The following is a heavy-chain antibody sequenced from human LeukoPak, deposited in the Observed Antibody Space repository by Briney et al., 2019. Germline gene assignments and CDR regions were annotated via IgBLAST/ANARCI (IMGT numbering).Heavy chain of an antibody. CDR3: ARRAGEYSHPYDY. Sequence: GASVKVSCKASGYTFTSYYMHWVRQAPGQGLEWMGIINPSGGSTSYAQKFQGRVTMTRDTSTSTVYMELSSLRAEATAIYYCARRAGEYSHPYDYWGQGTLVTVSS. J-gene: IGHJ4*02. V-gene: IGHV1-46*01. D-gene: IGHD2-15*01. CDR1: GYTFTSYY. CDR2: INPSGGST.